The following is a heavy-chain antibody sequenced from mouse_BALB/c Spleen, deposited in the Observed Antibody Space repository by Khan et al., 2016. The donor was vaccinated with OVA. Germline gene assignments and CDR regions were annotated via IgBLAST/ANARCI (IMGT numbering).Heavy chain of an antibody. D-gene: IGHD2-3*01. CDR3: ARDGSRYNYAMDY. CDR2: ISYSGST. J-gene: IGHJ4*01. CDR1: GYSITSDYA. V-gene: IGHV3-2*02. Sequence: DVKLQESGPGLVKPSQSLSLTCTVTGYSITSDYAWNWIRQFPGNKLEWMGYISYSGSTNYNPALQSRISITRDTSKNQFFLQLKSVTTEDTATYYCARDGSRYNYAMDYWGQGTSVTVSA.